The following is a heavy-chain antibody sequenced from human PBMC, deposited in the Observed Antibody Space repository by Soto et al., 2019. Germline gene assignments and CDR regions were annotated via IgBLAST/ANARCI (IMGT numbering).Heavy chain of an antibody. V-gene: IGHV1-46*03. CDR1: GYIFTNFY. CDR3: TRGLASGDY. Sequence: QVQLVQPGADVKKPGASVKFSCKASGYIFTNFYIHWVRQAPGQGLEWIGIINPNGGITNYAQNFQGRVTMTRDTSTSTVYMDLSSLRSEDTAVYYCTRGLASGDYWGQGTLITVSS. J-gene: IGHJ4*02. CDR2: INPNGGIT. D-gene: IGHD6-6*01.